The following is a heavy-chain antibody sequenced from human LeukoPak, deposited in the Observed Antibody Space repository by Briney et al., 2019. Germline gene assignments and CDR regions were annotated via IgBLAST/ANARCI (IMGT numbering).Heavy chain of an antibody. CDR1: GFTFSSYW. V-gene: IGHV3-7*02. CDR2: IKQDGSEK. Sequence: GGSLRLSCAASGFTFSSYWMSWVRQAPGKGLEWVANIKQDGSEKQYVDSVKGRFAISRDNAENSLYLQMNSLRAEDTAVYYCARSFYDILIGYYQYFDYWGQGTLVTVSS. J-gene: IGHJ4*02. CDR3: ARSFYDILIGYYQYFDY. D-gene: IGHD3-9*01.